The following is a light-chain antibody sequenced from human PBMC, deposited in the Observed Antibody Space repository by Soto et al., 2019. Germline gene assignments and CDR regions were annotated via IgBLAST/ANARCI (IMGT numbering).Light chain of an antibody. CDR2: EGN. CDR3: CSYAGTNTFV. J-gene: IGLJ1*01. CDR1: SSDVGSYNL. V-gene: IGLV2-23*01. Sequence: QSALTQPASVSGSAGQSITISCTGTSSDVGSYNLVSWYQQHPGKAPKLMIYEGNKRPSGVSNRFSGSKSATTASLTISGLQTEDEADYYCCSYAGTNTFVFGTGTKLTVL.